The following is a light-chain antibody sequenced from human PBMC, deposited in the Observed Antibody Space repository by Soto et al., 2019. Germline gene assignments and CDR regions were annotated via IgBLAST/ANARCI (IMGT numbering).Light chain of an antibody. Sequence: QSALTQPASVSGSPGQSITISCTGTSSDIGGYNYVSWYQQHPDKAPKLLIFEVSNRPSGVSNRFSGSKSGNSASLTISGLQAEDEADYYCSSYTSRSTRYVFGVGTKLTVL. J-gene: IGLJ1*01. V-gene: IGLV2-14*01. CDR3: SSYTSRSTRYV. CDR2: EVS. CDR1: SSDIGGYNY.